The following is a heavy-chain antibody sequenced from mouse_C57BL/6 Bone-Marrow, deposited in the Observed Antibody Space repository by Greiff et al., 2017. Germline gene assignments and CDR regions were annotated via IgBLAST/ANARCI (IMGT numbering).Heavy chain of an antibody. V-gene: IGHV5-4*03. D-gene: IGHD1-1*01. Sequence: EVKLVESGGGLVKPGGSLKLSCAASGFTFSSYAMSWVRQTPEKRLEWVATISDGGSYTYYPDNVKGRFTISRDTAKNNLYLQMSHLKSEDTAMYYCARGIYYWYFDVWGTGTTVTVSS. CDR3: ARGIYYWYFDV. CDR2: ISDGGSYT. J-gene: IGHJ1*03. CDR1: GFTFSSYA.